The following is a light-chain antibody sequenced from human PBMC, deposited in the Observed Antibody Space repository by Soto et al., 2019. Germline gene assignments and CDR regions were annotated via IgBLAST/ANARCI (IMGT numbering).Light chain of an antibody. CDR2: EVS. J-gene: IGLJ2*01. Sequence: QSALTQPASVSGSPGQSITISCTGTSSDVGGYNYVSWYQQHPGKAPKLMIYEVSKRPSGVSHRFSGSKSGNTASLTISGLQAEAEAEYDCSSYTSGSTLVIFGGGTKLTVL. CDR1: SSDVGGYNY. CDR3: SSYTSGSTLVI. V-gene: IGLV2-14*01.